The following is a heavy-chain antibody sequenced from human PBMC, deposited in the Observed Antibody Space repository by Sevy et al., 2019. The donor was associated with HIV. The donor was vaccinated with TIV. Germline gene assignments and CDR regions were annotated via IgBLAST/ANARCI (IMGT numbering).Heavy chain of an antibody. J-gene: IGHJ6*03. V-gene: IGHV4-59*01. Sequence: SETLSLTCTVSGGSISSYYWSWIRQPPGKGLEWIGYIYYSGSTNYNPSLTSRVTISVDTSKNQFSLKLSSVTAADTAVYYCARESYSGSGSYSPYYYYYYMDVWGKGTTVTVSS. CDR1: GGSISSYY. D-gene: IGHD3-10*01. CDR3: ARESYSGSGSYSPYYYYYYMDV. CDR2: IYYSGST.